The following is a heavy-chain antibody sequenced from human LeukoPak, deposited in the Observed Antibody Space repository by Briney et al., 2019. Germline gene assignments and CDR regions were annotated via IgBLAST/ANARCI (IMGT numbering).Heavy chain of an antibody. CDR2: INWNGGST. CDR3: ARDFRRYCGGDCYDAFDI. Sequence: GGSLRLSCAASGFTFDDYGMSWVRQAPGKGLEWVSGINWNGGSTGYADSVKGRFTISRDNAKNSLYLQMNSLRAEDTALYYCARDFRRYCGGDCYDAFDIWGQGTMVTVSS. CDR1: GFTFDDYG. D-gene: IGHD2-21*02. V-gene: IGHV3-20*04. J-gene: IGHJ3*02.